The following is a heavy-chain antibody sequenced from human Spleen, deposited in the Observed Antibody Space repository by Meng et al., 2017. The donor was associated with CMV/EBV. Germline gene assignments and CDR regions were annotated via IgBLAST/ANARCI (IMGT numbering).Heavy chain of an antibody. CDR2: INPNSGGT. CDR1: EYTFTDYY. Sequence: ASVKVSCKASEYTFTDYYIHWVRQAPGQGLEWMGWINPNSGGTNYAQKFQGRVTMSSDTSISTAYMELNRLKSDDTAVYYCARGGYAVRNPVAYWGQGTAVTVSS. CDR3: ARGGYAVRNPVAY. J-gene: IGHJ4*02. D-gene: IGHD2-2*01. V-gene: IGHV1-2*02.